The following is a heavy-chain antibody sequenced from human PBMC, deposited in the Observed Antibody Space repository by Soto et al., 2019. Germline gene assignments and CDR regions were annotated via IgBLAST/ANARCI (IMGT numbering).Heavy chain of an antibody. V-gene: IGHV4-59*08. CDR2: IYYSGST. CDR3: ARLDSSGSYYYGMDV. CDR1: GGSISSYY. Sequence: SETLSLTCTVSGGSISSYYWSWIRQPPGKGLEWIGYIYYSGSTNYNPSLKSRVTISVDTSKNQFSLKLSSVTAADTAVYYCARLDSSGSYYYGMDVWGQGTTVTVSS. D-gene: IGHD3-22*01. J-gene: IGHJ6*02.